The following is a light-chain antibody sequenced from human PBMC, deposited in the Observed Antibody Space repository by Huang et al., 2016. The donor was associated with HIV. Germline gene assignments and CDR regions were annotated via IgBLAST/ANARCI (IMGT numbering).Light chain of an antibody. V-gene: IGKV2-28*01. J-gene: IGKJ1*01. CDR3: MQALQTPRT. CDR2: LGS. CDR1: QSLLHRNGYNY. Sequence: DIVMTQSPLSLPVTPGEPASISCRSSQSLLHRNGYNYLDWYLQKPGQSPQLLIYLGSNRASGVPDRFSCSGSGTDFTLKISRVEAEDVGVYYCMQALQTPRTFGQGTKVEIK.